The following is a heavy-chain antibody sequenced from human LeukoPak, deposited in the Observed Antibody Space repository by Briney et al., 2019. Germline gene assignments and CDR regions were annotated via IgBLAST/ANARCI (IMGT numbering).Heavy chain of an antibody. CDR2: IYPGDSDT. J-gene: IGHJ6*02. CDR3: ARHLSPGSNYYYYGMDV. Sequence: GESLKISCKGSGYSFTSYWIGWVRQMPGKGLEWMGIIYPGDSDTRYSPSFQGQVTISADKSISTAYLQWSSLKASDTAMYYCARHLSPGSNYYYYGMDVWGQGTTVTVSS. CDR1: GYSFTSYW. D-gene: IGHD3-10*01. V-gene: IGHV5-51*01.